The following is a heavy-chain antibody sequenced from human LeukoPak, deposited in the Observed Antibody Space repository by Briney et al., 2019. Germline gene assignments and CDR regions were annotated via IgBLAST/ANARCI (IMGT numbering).Heavy chain of an antibody. Sequence: ASVKVSCKVSGYTLTELSMHWVRQAPGKGLEWMGGFDPGDGETIYVQKFQGRVTMTEDTSTDTAYMELSSLRSEDTAVYYCATFGYYYDSSGYYDYWGQGTLVTVSS. V-gene: IGHV1-24*01. CDR1: GYTLTELS. J-gene: IGHJ4*02. CDR2: FDPGDGET. D-gene: IGHD3-22*01. CDR3: ATFGYYYDSSGYYDY.